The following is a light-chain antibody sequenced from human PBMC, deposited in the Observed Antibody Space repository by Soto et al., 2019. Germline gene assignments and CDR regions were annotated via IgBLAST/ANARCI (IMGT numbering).Light chain of an antibody. CDR3: QHYYSIPWT. CDR1: QSVLSSSNNRNY. Sequence: DIVMTQSPDSLAVSLGERATINCKSSQSVLSSSNNRNYLAWYQQKSGQPPKLLIYWASTRESGVPDRFSGSGSGTDFTLTISSLQAEDVAAYYCQHYYSIPWTFG. J-gene: IGKJ1*01. CDR2: WAS. V-gene: IGKV4-1*01.